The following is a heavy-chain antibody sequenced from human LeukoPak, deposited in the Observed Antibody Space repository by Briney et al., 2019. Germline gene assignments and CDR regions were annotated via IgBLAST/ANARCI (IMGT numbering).Heavy chain of an antibody. J-gene: IGHJ4*02. CDR2: INAGNGNT. Sequence: ASVKVSCRASGYIFTDYAVLWVRQAPGQRLEWLGWINAGNGNTKYSQNFQGRVTLTRDTSATTASMEMNSLRSEDTALYHCARGRWSATTASYYLDFWGLGTLVTVSS. V-gene: IGHV1-3*01. CDR1: GYIFTDYA. D-gene: IGHD2-21*02. CDR3: ARGRWSATTASYYLDF.